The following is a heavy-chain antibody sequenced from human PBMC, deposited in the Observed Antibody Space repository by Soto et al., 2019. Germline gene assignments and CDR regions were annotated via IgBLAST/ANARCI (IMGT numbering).Heavy chain of an antibody. D-gene: IGHD6-13*01. CDR1: GYTLTELS. J-gene: IGHJ4*02. CDR3: ATDLGLESAAGMGY. CDR2: FDPEDGET. V-gene: IGHV1-24*01. Sequence: ASVKVSCKVSGYTLTELSMHWVRQAPGKGLEWMGGFDPEDGETIYAQKFQGRVTMTEDTSTDTAYMELSSLRSEDTAVYYCATDLGLESAAGMGYWGQGTLVTVSS.